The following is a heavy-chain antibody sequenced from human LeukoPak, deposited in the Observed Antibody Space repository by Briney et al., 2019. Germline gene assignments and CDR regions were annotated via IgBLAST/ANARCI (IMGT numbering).Heavy chain of an antibody. Sequence: GRSLRLSCAASGFTFSSYAMHWVRQAPGKGLDWVAVISYDGSNKYYADSVKGRFTISRDNSKNTLYLQMNSLRAEDTAVYYCARDREHYYYGMDVWGQGTTVTVSS. CDR1: GFTFSSYA. J-gene: IGHJ6*02. D-gene: IGHD1-26*01. CDR2: ISYDGSNK. V-gene: IGHV3-30*04. CDR3: ARDREHYYYGMDV.